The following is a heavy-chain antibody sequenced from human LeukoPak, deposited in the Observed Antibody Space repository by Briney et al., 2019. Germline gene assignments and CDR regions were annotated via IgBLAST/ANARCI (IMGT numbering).Heavy chain of an antibody. CDR3: ARDRLGYCSSTSCYPRNWFDP. V-gene: IGHV4-61*01. CDR1: GGSVSSGSYY. D-gene: IGHD2-2*01. J-gene: IGHJ5*02. CDR2: IYYSGST. Sequence: PSETLSLTCTVSGGSVSSGSYYWSWIRQPPGKGLEWIGYIYYSGSTNYNPSLKSRVTISVDTSKNQFSLKLSPVTAADTAVYYCARDRLGYCSSTSCYPRNWFDPWGQGTLVTVSS.